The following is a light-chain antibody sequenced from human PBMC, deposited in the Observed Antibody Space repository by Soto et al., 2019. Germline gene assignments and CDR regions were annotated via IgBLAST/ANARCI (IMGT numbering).Light chain of an antibody. CDR1: QSVSSY. CDR3: QQRSNSPGGT. CDR2: DAS. J-gene: IGKJ3*01. V-gene: IGKV3-11*01. Sequence: EIVLTQSPATLSLSPGKRATLSCRARQSVSSYLAWYQQKPGQAPRLLIYDASNRATGIPARFSGSGSGTDFTLTISSLEPEDFAVYYCQQRSNSPGGTFGPGTKVDIK.